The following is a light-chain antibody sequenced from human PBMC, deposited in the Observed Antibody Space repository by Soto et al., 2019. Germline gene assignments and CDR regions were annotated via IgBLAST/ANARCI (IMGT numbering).Light chain of an antibody. J-gene: IGKJ2*01. CDR2: AAS. CDR3: QHYHNFPRT. CDR1: ETISAD. V-gene: IGKV3-15*01. Sequence: ISMTQSPPTLSVSPGGRVTLSCEASETISADLAWYHHRPGQAPMLLIYAASTRAPGVPARFSGSGSGTDFTLAIANLQPEDFGLYYCQHYHNFPRTFGQGTKLEIK.